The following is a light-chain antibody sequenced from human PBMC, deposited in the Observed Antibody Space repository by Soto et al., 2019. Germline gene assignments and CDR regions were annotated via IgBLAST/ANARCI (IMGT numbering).Light chain of an antibody. Sequence: EIVMTQSPATLSVSPGERATLSCRAGQNIHTNLAWYQQKPGQAPRLLIYDASSRATGIPARFSGSGSGTDFTLTISSVEPEDFAVYYCQQRSNWITFGQGTRLEIK. CDR1: QNIHTN. V-gene: IGKV3-11*01. CDR3: QQRSNWIT. J-gene: IGKJ5*01. CDR2: DAS.